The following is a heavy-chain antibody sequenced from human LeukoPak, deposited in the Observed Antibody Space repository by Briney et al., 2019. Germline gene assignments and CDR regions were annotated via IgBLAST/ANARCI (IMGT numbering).Heavy chain of an antibody. CDR3: AREYSGSYPFDY. D-gene: IGHD1-26*01. V-gene: IGHV3-7*01. CDR2: ISEDGNDK. CDR1: GLTFRNYW. J-gene: IGHJ4*02. Sequence: GGSLRLSCAASGLTFRNYWMSWIRQAPGKGLEWAAHISEDGNDKYYVDSVKGRFTTSRDNAKNSLYLQMNSLRAEDTAVYYCAREYSGSYPFDYWGQGTLVTVSS.